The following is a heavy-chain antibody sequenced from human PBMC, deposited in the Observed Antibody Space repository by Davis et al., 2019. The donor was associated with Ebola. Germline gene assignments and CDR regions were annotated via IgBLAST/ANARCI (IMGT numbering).Heavy chain of an antibody. D-gene: IGHD3-10*01. J-gene: IGHJ4*02. CDR2: ISSTSSYI. CDR3: ATGITLDF. Sequence: AGSLRLSCEASGFTFSTYWMNWVRQAPGKGLEWVSSISSTSSYIYYADSVKGRFTISRDNAKNSLFLQMNSLRVEDTAVYFCATGITLDFWGQGTPVTVSS. V-gene: IGHV3-21*01. CDR1: GFTFSTYW.